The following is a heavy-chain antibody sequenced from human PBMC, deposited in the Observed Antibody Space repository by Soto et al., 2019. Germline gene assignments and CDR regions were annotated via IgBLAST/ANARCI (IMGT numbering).Heavy chain of an antibody. J-gene: IGHJ6*02. CDR1: GYSFTSYW. Sequence: PGESLKISCKGSGYSFTSYWISWVRQMPGKGLEWMGRIDPSDSYTNYSPSFQGHVTISADKSISTAYLQMNSLRAEDTAVYYCARDPLSGSGWYGPAYYYYGMDVWGQGTTVTVSS. CDR3: ARDPLSGSGWYGPAYYYYGMDV. V-gene: IGHV5-10-1*01. CDR2: IDPSDSYT. D-gene: IGHD6-19*01.